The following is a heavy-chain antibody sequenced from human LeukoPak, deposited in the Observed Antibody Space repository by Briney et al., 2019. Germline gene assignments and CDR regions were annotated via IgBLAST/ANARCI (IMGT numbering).Heavy chain of an antibody. J-gene: IGHJ4*02. CDR3: ARDRAAAGPFDY. CDR2: IYYSGST. CDR1: GGSISSYY. D-gene: IGHD6-13*01. Sequence: SETLSLTCTVSGGSISSYYWSWTRQPPGKGLEWIGYIYYSGSTNYNPSLKSRVTISVDTSKNQFSLKLSSVTAADTAVYYCARDRAAAGPFDYWGQGTLVTVSS. V-gene: IGHV4-59*01.